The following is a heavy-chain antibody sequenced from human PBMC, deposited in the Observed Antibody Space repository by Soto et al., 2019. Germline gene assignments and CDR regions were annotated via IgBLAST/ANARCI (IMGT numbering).Heavy chain of an antibody. CDR3: ARDIGSGYCSSTSCYAESWFDP. J-gene: IGHJ5*02. D-gene: IGHD2-2*01. CDR1: GFTFSDYY. V-gene: IGHV3-11*06. CDR2: ISSSSSYT. Sequence: PGGSLRLSCAASGFTFSDYYMSWIRQAPGKGLEWVSYISSSSSYTNYADSVKGRFTISRDNAKNSLYLQMNSLRAEDTAVYYCARDIGSGYCSSTSCYAESWFDPWGQGTLVPVSS.